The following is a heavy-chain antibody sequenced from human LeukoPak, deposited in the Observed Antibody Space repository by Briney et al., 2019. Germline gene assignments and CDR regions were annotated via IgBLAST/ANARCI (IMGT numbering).Heavy chain of an antibody. Sequence: GGSLRLSCAASGFTVSSSYMSWVRQAPGKGLEWVSVIYSGGSTYYADSVKGRFTISRDNSKNTLYLQMNSLRAEDTAVYYCARVNDSSGEYYFDCWGQGTLVTVSS. CDR3: ARVNDSSGEYYFDC. CDR2: IYSGGST. CDR1: GFTVSSSY. J-gene: IGHJ4*02. D-gene: IGHD3-22*01. V-gene: IGHV3-66*01.